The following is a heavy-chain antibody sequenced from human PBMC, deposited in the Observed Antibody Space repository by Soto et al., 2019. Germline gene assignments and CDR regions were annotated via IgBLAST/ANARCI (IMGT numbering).Heavy chain of an antibody. CDR3: AKLFSSGWYFLDY. J-gene: IGHJ4*02. Sequence: DVQLLESGGDLVQPGGSLRLSCVASGFTFSSYGMSWVRQAPGKGLEWVSSIRDTGDTTYYADSVKGRFTVSRDNSKNTRYLHMNSLGAADTAMYYCAKLFSSGWYFLDYWGQGALVTVSA. CDR2: IRDTGDTT. CDR1: GFTFSSYG. D-gene: IGHD6-19*01. V-gene: IGHV3-23*01.